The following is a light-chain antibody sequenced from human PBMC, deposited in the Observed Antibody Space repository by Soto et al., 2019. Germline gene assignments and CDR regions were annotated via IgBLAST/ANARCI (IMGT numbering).Light chain of an antibody. CDR1: QSFSSN. CDR2: GAS. V-gene: IGKV3D-15*01. Sequence: ESVLTQSPGTLSLSPGERATLSCRASQSFSSNYLAWYQQKPGQAPRLLIYGASTRATGIPDRFSGSGSGTEFTLTISSLQSEDFAVYFCQQYNNWPQTFGQGTKVDI. CDR3: QQYNNWPQT. J-gene: IGKJ1*01.